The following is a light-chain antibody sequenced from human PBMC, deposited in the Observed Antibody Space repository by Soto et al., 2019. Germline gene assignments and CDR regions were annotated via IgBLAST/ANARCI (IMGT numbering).Light chain of an antibody. CDR1: QSVSSSY. Sequence: EIVLTQSPGTLSLSPGERATLSCRASQSVSSSYLAWYQQKPGQAPRLLIYGASSRATGIPDRFSGSGSGTDFTLTISRLEPEDFAVYYCQQYGSSPRTFGGGTKAEIK. V-gene: IGKV3-20*01. J-gene: IGKJ4*01. CDR2: GAS. CDR3: QQYGSSPRT.